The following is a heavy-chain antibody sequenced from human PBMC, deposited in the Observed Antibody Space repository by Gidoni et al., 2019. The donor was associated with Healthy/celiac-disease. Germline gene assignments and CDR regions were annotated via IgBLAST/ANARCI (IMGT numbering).Heavy chain of an antibody. CDR2: IWDDGSNK. CDR3: ARAGSGWYANDY. V-gene: IGHV3-33*01. Sequence: QVQLVESGGGVVQPGRSLRLSCAASGFTFSSYGMHWVRQAPGTGLEWVAVIWDDGSNKYYADSVKGRFTISRDNSKNTLYLQMNSLRAEDTAVYYCARAGSGWYANDYWGQGTLVTVSS. D-gene: IGHD6-19*01. J-gene: IGHJ4*02. CDR1: GFTFSSYG.